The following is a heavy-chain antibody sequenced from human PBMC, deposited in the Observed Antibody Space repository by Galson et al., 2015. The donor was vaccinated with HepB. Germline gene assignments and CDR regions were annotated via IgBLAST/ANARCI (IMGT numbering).Heavy chain of an antibody. D-gene: IGHD3-16*01. J-gene: IGHJ4*02. CDR2: ISWNSGI. CDR3: ARDRGGDFDS. Sequence: SLRLSCAASGFTFDDYAMHWVRQAPGKGLEWVSGISWNSGIDYADSAKGRFTISRDNAKNSLYLQMNSLRAEDTALYYCARDRGGDFDSWGQGTLVTVSS. V-gene: IGHV3-9*01. CDR1: GFTFDDYA.